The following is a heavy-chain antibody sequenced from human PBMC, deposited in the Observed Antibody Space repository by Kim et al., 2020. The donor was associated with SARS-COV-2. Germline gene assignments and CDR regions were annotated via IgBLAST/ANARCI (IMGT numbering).Heavy chain of an antibody. CDR3: AREGHSSGSLGFDF. Sequence: YAPSLQASFTMARDTAASTLYMELSSLRSEDTAVYYCAREGHSSGSLGFDFWGQGTLVTVSS. D-gene: IGHD3-22*01. J-gene: IGHJ4*02. V-gene: IGHV1-3*01.